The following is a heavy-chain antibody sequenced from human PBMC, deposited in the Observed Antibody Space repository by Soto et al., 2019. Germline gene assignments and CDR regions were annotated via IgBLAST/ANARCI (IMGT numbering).Heavy chain of an antibody. D-gene: IGHD3-3*01. CDR3: AKVGDRATIFGVVIQEDY. CDR1: GFTFSSYA. Sequence: GGSLRLSCAASGFTFSSYAMSWVRQAPGKGLEWVSAISGSGGSTYYADSVKGRFTISRDNSKNTLYLQMNSLRAEDTAVYYCAKVGDRATIFGVVIQEDYWGQGTLVTVSS. CDR2: ISGSGGST. V-gene: IGHV3-23*01. J-gene: IGHJ4*02.